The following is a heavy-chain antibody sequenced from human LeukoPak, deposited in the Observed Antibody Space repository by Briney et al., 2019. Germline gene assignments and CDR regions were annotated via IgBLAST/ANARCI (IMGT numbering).Heavy chain of an antibody. CDR1: EFTFSSYW. CDR3: ARAWRYSSGWYDN. V-gene: IGHV3-7*05. Sequence: GGSLRLSCAASEFTFSSYWMSWVRQAPGKGLEWVANIKQDGSEKYYVDSVKGRFTISRDNAKNSLYLQMSSLRAEDTAVYYCARAWRYSSGWYDNWGQGTLVTVSS. D-gene: IGHD6-19*01. CDR2: IKQDGSEK. J-gene: IGHJ5*02.